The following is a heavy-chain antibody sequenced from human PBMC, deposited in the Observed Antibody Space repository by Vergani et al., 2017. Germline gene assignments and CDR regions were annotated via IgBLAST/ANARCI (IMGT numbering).Heavy chain of an antibody. J-gene: IGHJ4*02. V-gene: IGHV1-69*13. Sequence: QVQLVQSGAEVKKPGSSVKVSCKASGGTFSNSGFSWVRQAPGHGLEWMGRVLPIFNTANYAQKFQGRVTITADESTSTAYMELRSLRYEDTAVYYCAKGEGGSFHDMRDDWGQGTLVSVSS. CDR1: GGTFSNSG. CDR3: AKGEGGSFHDMRDD. CDR2: VLPIFNTA. D-gene: IGHD1-26*01.